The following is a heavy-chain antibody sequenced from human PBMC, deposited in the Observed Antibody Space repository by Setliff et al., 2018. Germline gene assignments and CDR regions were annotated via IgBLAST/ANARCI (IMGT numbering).Heavy chain of an antibody. CDR1: GGSISSSSYQ. D-gene: IGHD3-10*01. V-gene: IGHV4-39*01. J-gene: IGHJ4*02. CDR2: IYYSGTA. CDR3: ARHQFVGGYYGSVTYRHFDY. Sequence: SETLSLTCTVSGGSISSSSYQWGWVRQTPGKGLEWIGSIYYSGTAYYNPSLKSRVTISVDTSKNQFSLQVTSVTATDTAVYYCARHQFVGGYYGSVTYRHFDYWGQGTLVTVSS.